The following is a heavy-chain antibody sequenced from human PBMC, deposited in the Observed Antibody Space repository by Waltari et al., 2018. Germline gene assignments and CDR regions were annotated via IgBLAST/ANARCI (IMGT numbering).Heavy chain of an antibody. CDR2: IKKDGSVK. CDR3: VRGGGSFDI. Sequence: EVQLVESGGDLVQPGGSLRLSCAASGLTLSYFWMSWVRQTPGEGREWVANIKKDGSVKYYVDSGKGRFTIARDNAKNSLYLQMNSMRVDDTARYYCVRGGGSFDIWGQGTMVTVSS. J-gene: IGHJ3*02. V-gene: IGHV3-7*01. D-gene: IGHD1-26*01. CDR1: GLTLSYFW.